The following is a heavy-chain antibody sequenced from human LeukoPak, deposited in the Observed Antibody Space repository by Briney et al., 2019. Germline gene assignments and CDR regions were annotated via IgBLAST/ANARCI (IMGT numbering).Heavy chain of an antibody. V-gene: IGHV3-48*04. CDR3: ARDGNYYGSGSGGFDY. CDR2: ISSSSSTI. J-gene: IGHJ4*02. D-gene: IGHD3-10*01. CDR1: GFTFSSYS. Sequence: PGGSLRLSCAASGFTFSSYSMNWVRQAPGKGLEWVSYISSSSSTIYYADSVKGRFTISRDNAKNSLYLQMNSLRAEDTAVYYCARDGNYYGSGSGGFDYWGQGTLVTVSS.